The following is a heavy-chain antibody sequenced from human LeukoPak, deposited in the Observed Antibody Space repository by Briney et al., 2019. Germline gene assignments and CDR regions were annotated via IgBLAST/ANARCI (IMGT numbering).Heavy chain of an antibody. V-gene: IGHV4-59*08. CDR2: IYYSGST. Sequence: SETLSLTCTVSGGSISSYYWSWIRQPPGKGLEWIGYIYYSGSTNYNPSLKSRVTISVDTSKNQFSLKLSSVTAADTAVYYCARQDYYDSSGYYARNWFDPWGQGTLVTVSS. CDR3: ARQDYYDSSGYYARNWFDP. J-gene: IGHJ5*02. CDR1: GGSISSYY. D-gene: IGHD3-22*01.